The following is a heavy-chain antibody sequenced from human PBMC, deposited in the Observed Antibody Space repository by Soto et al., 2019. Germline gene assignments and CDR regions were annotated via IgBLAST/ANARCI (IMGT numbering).Heavy chain of an antibody. CDR1: GFTFSSYG. CDR2: ISYDGSNK. V-gene: IGHV3-30*18. Sequence: GGSLRLSCAASGFTFSSYGMHWVRQAPGKGLEWVAVISYDGSNKYYADSVKGRFTISRDNSKNTLYLQMNSLRAEDTAVYYCAKDMGDYWGQGTLVTVSS. CDR3: AKDMGDY. J-gene: IGHJ4*02. D-gene: IGHD3-10*01.